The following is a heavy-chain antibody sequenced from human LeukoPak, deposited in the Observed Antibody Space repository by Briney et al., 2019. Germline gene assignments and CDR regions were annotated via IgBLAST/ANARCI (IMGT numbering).Heavy chain of an antibody. CDR3: ARDLGEMATIGAFDI. CDR2: ISYDGSNK. V-gene: IGHV3-30-3*01. D-gene: IGHD5-24*01. CDR1: GFTFSSYA. Sequence: GGSLRLSCAASGFTFSSYAMHWVRQAPGKGLEWVAVISYDGSNKYYADSVKGRFTISRDNSENTLYLQMNSLRAEDTAVYYCARDLGEMATIGAFDIWGQGTMVTVSS. J-gene: IGHJ3*02.